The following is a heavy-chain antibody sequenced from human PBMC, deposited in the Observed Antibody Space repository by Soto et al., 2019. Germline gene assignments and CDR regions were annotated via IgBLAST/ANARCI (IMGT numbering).Heavy chain of an antibody. CDR3: ARVKYDILTGTLHDY. D-gene: IGHD3-9*01. J-gene: IGHJ4*02. CDR2: ISAYNGNT. Sequence: QVQLVQSGAEVKKPGASVKVSCKASGYTFTSYGISWVRQAPGQGLEWMGWISAYNGNTNYAQKLQGRVTMTTDTSTSTAYMELRSLTSDDTAVYYCARVKYDILTGTLHDYWGPGTLVTVSS. CDR1: GYTFTSYG. V-gene: IGHV1-18*01.